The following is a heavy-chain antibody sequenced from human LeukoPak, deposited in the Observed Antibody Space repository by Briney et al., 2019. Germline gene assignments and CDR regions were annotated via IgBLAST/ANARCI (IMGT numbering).Heavy chain of an antibody. V-gene: IGHV3-11*01. CDR1: GFTFSDYH. CDR2: ITSTGSTV. Sequence: PGGSLRLSCAASGFTFSDYHMTWIRQAPGKGLEWLSYITSTGSTVYYADSVKGRFTVSRDNTKNSLSLQMTSLSAEDTAVYYCARVLSSGYSPFDYWGQGILVSVSS. CDR3: ARVLSSGYSPFDY. J-gene: IGHJ4*02. D-gene: IGHD3-22*01.